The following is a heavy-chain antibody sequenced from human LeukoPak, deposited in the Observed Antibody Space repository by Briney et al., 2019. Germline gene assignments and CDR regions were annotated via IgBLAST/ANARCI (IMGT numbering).Heavy chain of an antibody. CDR2: ISGSGGST. V-gene: IGHV3-23*01. D-gene: IGHD1-26*01. Sequence: GGSLRLSCAASGFTFSSYAMSWVRQAPGKGLEWVSAISGSGGSTYYADSVKGGFHLSRDNSKNTLYLQINSRRAEATDVYYCAKDRGSSKYYFDYWGQGTLVTVSS. J-gene: IGHJ4*02. CDR1: GFTFSSYA. CDR3: AKDRGSSKYYFDY.